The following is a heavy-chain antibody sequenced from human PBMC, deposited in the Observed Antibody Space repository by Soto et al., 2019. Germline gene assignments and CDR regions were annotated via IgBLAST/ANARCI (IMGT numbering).Heavy chain of an antibody. V-gene: IGHV1-18*01. CDR1: FTSYG. J-gene: IGHJ5*02. Sequence: FTSYGISWVRQAPGQGLEWMGWISAYNGNTNYAQKLQGRVTMTTDTSTSTAYMELRSLRSDDTAVYYCARGYCSGGSCRWWFDPWGQGTLVTVSS. CDR3: ARGYCSGGSCRWWFDP. CDR2: ISAYNGNT. D-gene: IGHD2-15*01.